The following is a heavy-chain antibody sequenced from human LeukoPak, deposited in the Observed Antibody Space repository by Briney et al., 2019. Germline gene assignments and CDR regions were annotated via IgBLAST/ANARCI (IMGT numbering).Heavy chain of an antibody. CDR3: ARDAMVRGSY. V-gene: IGHV4-30-4*01. J-gene: IGHJ4*02. CDR1: GGSISSGDYY. D-gene: IGHD3-10*01. Sequence: SQTLSLTCTVSGGSISSGDYYWSCILQPPGKGLEWIGYIYYSGSTYYNPSLKSRVTISVDTSKNQFSLKLSSVTAADTAVYYCARDAMVRGSYWGQGTLVTVSS. CDR2: IYYSGST.